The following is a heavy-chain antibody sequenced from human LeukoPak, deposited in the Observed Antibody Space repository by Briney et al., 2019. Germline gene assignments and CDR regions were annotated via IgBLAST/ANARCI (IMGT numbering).Heavy chain of an antibody. CDR2: ISAYNGNA. CDR3: ARPNYDFWSGYYIDY. D-gene: IGHD3-3*01. J-gene: IGHJ4*02. CDR1: GYTFTSYG. Sequence: EASVKVSCKASGYTFTSYGISWVRQAPGQGLEWMGWISAYNGNANYAQKLQGGVTMTTDTSTSTAYMELRSLRSDDTAVYYCARPNYDFWSGYYIDYWGQGTLVTVSS. V-gene: IGHV1-18*01.